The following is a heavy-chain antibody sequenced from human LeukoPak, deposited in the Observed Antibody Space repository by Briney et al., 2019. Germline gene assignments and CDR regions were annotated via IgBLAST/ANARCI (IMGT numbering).Heavy chain of an antibody. CDR3: AKGKVRGFDY. CDR1: GFTFSSYA. D-gene: IGHD3-10*01. Sequence: GGSLRLSCAASGFTFSSYAMSWVRQAPGKGLEWVSTMSGSGGNTYYADSVKGRFTISRDNSKNTLSLQMNSLRAEDTAVYYCAKGKVRGFDYWGQGTLVTVSS. V-gene: IGHV3-23*01. J-gene: IGHJ4*02. CDR2: MSGSGGNT.